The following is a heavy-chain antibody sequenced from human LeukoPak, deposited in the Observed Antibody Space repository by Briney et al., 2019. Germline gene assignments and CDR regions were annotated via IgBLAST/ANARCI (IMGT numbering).Heavy chain of an antibody. V-gene: IGHV4-39*07. D-gene: IGHD1-14*01. CDR3: ARDGTSNRYNWFDP. Sequence: SETLSLTCTVSGGSISSSSYYWGWIRQPPGKGLEWIGSIYYSGSTYYNPSLKSRVTISVDTSKNQFSLKLNSVTPADTAVYYCARDGTSNRYNWFDPWGQGTLVTVSS. J-gene: IGHJ5*02. CDR1: GGSISSSSYY. CDR2: IYYSGST.